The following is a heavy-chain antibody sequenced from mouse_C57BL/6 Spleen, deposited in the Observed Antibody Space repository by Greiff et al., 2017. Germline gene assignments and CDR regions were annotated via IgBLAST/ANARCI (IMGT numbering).Heavy chain of an antibody. CDR3: AREALYPRDWYFDV. V-gene: IGHV1-26*01. CDR2: INPNNGGT. CDR1: GYTFTDYY. Sequence: EVKLQQSGPELVKPGASVKISCKASGYTFTDYYMNWVKQSHGKSLEWIGDINPNNGGTSYNQKFKGKDTLTVDKSSRTAYMELRSLTYADSAVYYCAREALYPRDWYFDVWGTGTTVTVSS. J-gene: IGHJ1*03.